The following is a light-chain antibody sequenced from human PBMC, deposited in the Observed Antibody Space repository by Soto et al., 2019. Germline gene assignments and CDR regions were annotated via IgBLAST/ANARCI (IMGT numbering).Light chain of an antibody. CDR2: GAS. CDR3: QQYNNWPPWA. Sequence: EIVMKHSPATLSVSPGERATLSCRASQSVSINLAWYQQKPGQAPRLLIYGASTRATGIPARFSGSGSGTEFTLTISSLQSEDFAVYDCQQYNNWPPWAFGQGTKVDI. J-gene: IGKJ1*01. V-gene: IGKV3-15*01. CDR1: QSVSIN.